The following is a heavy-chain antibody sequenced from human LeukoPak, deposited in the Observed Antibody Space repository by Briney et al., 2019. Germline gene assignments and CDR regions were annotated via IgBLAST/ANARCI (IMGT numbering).Heavy chain of an antibody. Sequence: SETLCLTRTVSGGSISPYYCSCMRQRPGKGLEWIGYIYYSGSTNYSPSLKSRVTISLDTSKNQFSLKLSSVTAADTAVYYCARSTWLLDKWGQGTLVTVSS. CDR1: GGSISPYY. V-gene: IGHV4-59*01. CDR2: IYYSGST. J-gene: IGHJ4*02. CDR3: ARSTWLLDK. D-gene: IGHD3-22*01.